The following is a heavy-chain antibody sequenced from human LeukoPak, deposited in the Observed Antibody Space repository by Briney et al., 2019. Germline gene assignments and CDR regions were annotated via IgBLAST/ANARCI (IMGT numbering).Heavy chain of an antibody. V-gene: IGHV3-23*01. Sequence: GGSLRLSCAASGFTFSSYAMSWVRQAPGKGLEWVSAISGSGGSTYYADSVKGRFTISRDNSKNTLYLQMNSLRAEDTAVYYCAKGYGSGSYYTEGIDYWGQGTLVTVSS. D-gene: IGHD3-10*01. CDR3: AKGYGSGSYYTEGIDY. CDR1: GFTFSSYA. J-gene: IGHJ4*02. CDR2: ISGSGGST.